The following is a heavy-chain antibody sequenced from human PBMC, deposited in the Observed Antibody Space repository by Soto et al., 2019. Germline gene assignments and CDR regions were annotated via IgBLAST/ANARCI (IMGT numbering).Heavy chain of an antibody. CDR2: IIPIFGTA. CDR3: ARAVQGYCSGGSCLPQPDSPDY. V-gene: IGHV1-69*13. Sequence: GASVKVSCKASGGTFSSYATSWVRQAPGQGLEWMGGIIPIFGTANYAQKFQGRVTITADESTSTAYMELSSLRSEDTAVYYCARAVQGYCSGGSCLPQPDSPDYWGQGTLVTVSS. J-gene: IGHJ4*02. CDR1: GGTFSSYA. D-gene: IGHD2-15*01.